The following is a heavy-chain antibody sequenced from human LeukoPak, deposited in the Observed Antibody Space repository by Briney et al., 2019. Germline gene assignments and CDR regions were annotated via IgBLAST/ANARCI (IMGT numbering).Heavy chain of an antibody. V-gene: IGHV1-2*02. D-gene: IGHD3-3*01. Sequence: ASVKVSCKASGYTFTGYYMHWVRQAPGQGLEWMGWINPNSGGTNYAQKFQGRVTMTRDTSISTAYMELSRLRSDDTAVYYCARGGPAMEWLLGEAFDIWGQGKMVTVSS. CDR1: GYTFTGYY. CDR3: ARGGPAMEWLLGEAFDI. CDR2: INPNSGGT. J-gene: IGHJ3*02.